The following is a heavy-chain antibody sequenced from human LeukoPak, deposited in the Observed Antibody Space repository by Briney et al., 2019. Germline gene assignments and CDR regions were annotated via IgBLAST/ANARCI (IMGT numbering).Heavy chain of an antibody. CDR3: ATQQGGSPAY. J-gene: IGHJ4*02. D-gene: IGHD3-16*01. Sequence: GGSLRLSCAASGFTFSSYWMNWARQAPGKGLEWVASINHNGNVNYYVDSVKGRFTISRDNAKNSLYLQMSNLRAEDTAVYYCATQQGGSPAYWGQGTLVTVSS. CDR1: GFTFSSYW. CDR2: INHNGNVN. V-gene: IGHV3-7*03.